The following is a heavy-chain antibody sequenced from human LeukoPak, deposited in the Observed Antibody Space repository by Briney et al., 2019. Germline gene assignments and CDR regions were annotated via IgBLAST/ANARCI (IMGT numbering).Heavy chain of an antibody. J-gene: IGHJ4*02. CDR2: ISGSGGGT. V-gene: IGHV3-23*01. D-gene: IGHD6-19*01. Sequence: GGALRLSCAASGFTFSSYAMSWVRQAPGKGLEWVSAISGSGGGTYYADSVRGRLTISSHNSKNMLYLQMKSLRAEDTAVYYCAKLPVIAVAGTEGSFDYWGQGTLVTVSS. CDR1: GFTFSSYA. CDR3: AKLPVIAVAGTEGSFDY.